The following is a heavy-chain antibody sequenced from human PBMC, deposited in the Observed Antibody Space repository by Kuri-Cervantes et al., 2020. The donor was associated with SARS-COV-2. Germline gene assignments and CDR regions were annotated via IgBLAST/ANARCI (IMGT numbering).Heavy chain of an antibody. CDR3: AREGPIYYYYYYMDV. Sequence: SETLSLTCTVPGGSISSYYWSWIRQPAGKGLEWIGRIYTSGSTNYNPSLKSRVTMSVDTSKNQFSLKLSSVTAADTAVYYCAREGPIYYYYYYMDVWGKGTTVTVSS. CDR1: GGSISSYY. V-gene: IGHV4-4*07. CDR2: IYTSGST. J-gene: IGHJ6*03.